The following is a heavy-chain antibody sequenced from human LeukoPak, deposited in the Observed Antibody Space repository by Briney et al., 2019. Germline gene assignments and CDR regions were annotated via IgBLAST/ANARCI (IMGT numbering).Heavy chain of an antibody. CDR1: GFTFSSYS. CDR3: ARDGVVVPAASSDYYYYYYMDV. D-gene: IGHD2-2*01. CDR2: ISSSSSYI. V-gene: IGHV3-21*01. J-gene: IGHJ6*03. Sequence: GGPLRLSCAASGFTFSSYSMNWVRQAPGKGLEWVSSISSSSSYIYYADSVKGRFTISRDNAKNSLYLQMNSLRAEDTAVYYCARDGVVVPAASSDYYYYYYMDVWGKGTTVTVSS.